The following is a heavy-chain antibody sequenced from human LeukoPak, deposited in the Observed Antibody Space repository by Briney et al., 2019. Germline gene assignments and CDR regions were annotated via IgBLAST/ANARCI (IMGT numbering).Heavy chain of an antibody. CDR1: GFTFSSYA. V-gene: IGHV3-30-3*01. Sequence: PGGSLRLSCAASGFTFSSYAMHWVRQAPGKGLEWVAIISYDGSNKYYADSVKGRFTISRDNSKNTLYLQMNSLRAEDTAVYYCARGEGDIAADVFDYWGQGTLVTVSS. J-gene: IGHJ4*02. D-gene: IGHD6-13*01. CDR3: ARGEGDIAADVFDY. CDR2: ISYDGSNK.